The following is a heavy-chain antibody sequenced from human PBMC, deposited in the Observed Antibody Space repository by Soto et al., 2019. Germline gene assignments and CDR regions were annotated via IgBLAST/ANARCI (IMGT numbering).Heavy chain of an antibody. V-gene: IGHV3-48*02. D-gene: IGHD2-21*02. CDR2: ISSSSSTI. Sequence: GGSLRLSCAASGFPFSSYSMNWVRQAPGKGLEWVSYISSSSSTIYYADSVKGRFTISRDNAKNSLYLQMNSLRDEDTAVYYCARGGTANYYYYGMDVWGQGTTVTVSS. J-gene: IGHJ6*02. CDR3: ARGGTANYYYYGMDV. CDR1: GFPFSSYS.